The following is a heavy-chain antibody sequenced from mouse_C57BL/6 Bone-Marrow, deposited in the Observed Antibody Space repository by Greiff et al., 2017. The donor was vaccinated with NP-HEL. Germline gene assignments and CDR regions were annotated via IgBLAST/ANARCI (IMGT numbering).Heavy chain of an antibody. CDR1: GFTFSDFY. CDR2: SRNKANDYTT. V-gene: IGHV7-1*01. Sequence: EVKLVESGGGLVQSGRSLRLSCATSGFTFSDFYMEWVRQAPGKGLEWIAASRNKANDYTTEYSASVKGRFIVSRDTSQSILYLQMNALRAEDTAIYSCARDADGYFDVWGTGTTVTVSS. CDR3: ARDADGYFDV. J-gene: IGHJ1*03.